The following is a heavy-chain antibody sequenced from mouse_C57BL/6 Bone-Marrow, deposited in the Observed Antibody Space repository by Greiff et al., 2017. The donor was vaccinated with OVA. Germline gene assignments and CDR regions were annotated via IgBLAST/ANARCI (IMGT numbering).Heavy chain of an antibody. V-gene: IGHV1-59*01. CDR3: ARCPYYYGSSYSDY. Sequence: QVQLQQPGAELVRPGTSVKLSCKASGYTFTSYWMHWVKQRPGQGLEWIGVIDPSDSYTNYYQKFKGKATLTVDTSSSTAYMQLSSLTSEDSAVYYCARCPYYYGSSYSDYWGQGTTLTVSS. CDR1: GYTFTSYW. J-gene: IGHJ2*01. CDR2: IDPSDSYT. D-gene: IGHD1-1*01.